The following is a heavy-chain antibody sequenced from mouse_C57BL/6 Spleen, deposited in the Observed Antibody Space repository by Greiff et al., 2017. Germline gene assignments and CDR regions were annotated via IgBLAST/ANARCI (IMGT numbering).Heavy chain of an antibody. Sequence: QVQLQQSGAELVKPGASVKISCKASGYAFSSYWMNWVKQRPGKGLEWIGQIYPGDGDTNYNGKFKGKATLTADKSSSTAYMQLSSLTSEDSAVYFCARSGGYSNYLDYWGQGTTLTVSS. V-gene: IGHV1-80*01. D-gene: IGHD2-5*01. CDR2: IYPGDGDT. CDR1: GYAFSSYW. J-gene: IGHJ2*01. CDR3: ARSGGYSNYLDY.